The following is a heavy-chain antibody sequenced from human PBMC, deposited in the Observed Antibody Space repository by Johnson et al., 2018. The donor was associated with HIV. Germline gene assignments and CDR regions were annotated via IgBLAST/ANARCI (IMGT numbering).Heavy chain of an antibody. J-gene: IGHJ3*02. V-gene: IGHV3-30-3*01. CDR2: ISYDGSNK. D-gene: IGHD6-6*01. CDR1: GFTFSSYV. Sequence: QVQLVESGGGVVQPGRSLRLSCAASGFTFSSYVMHWVRQAPGKGLEWVAVISYDGSNKYYADSVKGRFSISRDNSKNTLHLQMNSLRADYTAVYYCASDTSIAAARAFDIWGHGTMVTVSS. CDR3: ASDTSIAAARAFDI.